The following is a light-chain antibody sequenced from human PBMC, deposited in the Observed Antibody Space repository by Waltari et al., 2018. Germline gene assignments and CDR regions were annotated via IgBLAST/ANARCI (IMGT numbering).Light chain of an antibody. CDR1: IRDFGLFKV. CDR3: CSFTSSSTYV. J-gene: IGLJ1*01. CDR2: EVN. Sequence: QSALTQPASVSASPGQSITVSCSGSIRDFGLFKVVPWFQQYPGKPPRLIIYEVNKRPPGISDRFSATKSGNVASLTISGLQADDEADYYCCSFTSSSTYVFGSGTTVTVL. V-gene: IGLV2-23*02.